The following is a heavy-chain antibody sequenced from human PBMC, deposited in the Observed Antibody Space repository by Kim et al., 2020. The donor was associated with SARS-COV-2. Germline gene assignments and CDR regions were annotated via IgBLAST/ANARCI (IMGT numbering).Heavy chain of an antibody. CDR3: ARDYIVATIVYYYYGMDV. CDR1: GGTFSSYA. J-gene: IGHJ6*02. V-gene: IGHV1-69*04. D-gene: IGHD5-12*01. CDR2: IIPILGIA. Sequence: SVKVSCKASGGTFSSYAISWVRQAPGQGLEWMGRIIPILGIANYAQKFQGRVTITADKSTGTAYMELSSLRSEDTAVYYCARDYIVATIVYYYYGMDVWGQGTTVTVSS.